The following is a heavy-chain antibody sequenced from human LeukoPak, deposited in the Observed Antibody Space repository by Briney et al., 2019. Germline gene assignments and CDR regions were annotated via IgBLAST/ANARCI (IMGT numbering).Heavy chain of an antibody. CDR1: GYTFTSYG. CDR2: ISAYNGNT. Sequence: ASVKVSCKASGYTFTSYGISWVRQAPGQGLEWMGWISAYNGNTNYAQKLQGRVTMTTDTSTSTAYMELRSLRSDDTAVYYCARDPYHYGSGRFDYWGQGTLVTVSS. D-gene: IGHD3-10*01. V-gene: IGHV1-18*04. J-gene: IGHJ4*02. CDR3: ARDPYHYGSGRFDY.